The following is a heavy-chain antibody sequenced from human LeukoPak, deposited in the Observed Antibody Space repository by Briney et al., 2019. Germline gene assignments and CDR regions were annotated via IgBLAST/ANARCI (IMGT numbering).Heavy chain of an antibody. Sequence: GRSLRLSCAASGFTFSSYGMHWVRQAPGKGLEWVAVISYDGSNKYYADSVKGRFTISRDNSKNTLYLQMNSLRAEDTAVYYCAKALPYYDSSGVDYWGQGTLVTVSS. D-gene: IGHD3-22*01. CDR2: ISYDGSNK. CDR3: AKALPYYDSSGVDY. J-gene: IGHJ4*02. CDR1: GFTFSSYG. V-gene: IGHV3-30*18.